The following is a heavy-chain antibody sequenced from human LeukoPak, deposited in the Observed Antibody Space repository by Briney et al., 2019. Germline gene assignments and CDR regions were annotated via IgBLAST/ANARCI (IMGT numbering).Heavy chain of an antibody. J-gene: IGHJ4*02. CDR1: GGSFSGYY. CDR2: INHSGST. CDR3: ARGKTPYRFDY. Sequence: SETLSLTCAVYGGSFSGYYWSWIRQPPGKGLEWIGEINHSGSTNYNPSLKSRVTISVDTSKNQFSPKLSSVTAADTAVYYCARGKTPYRFDYWGQGTLVTVSS. D-gene: IGHD1-26*01. V-gene: IGHV4-34*01.